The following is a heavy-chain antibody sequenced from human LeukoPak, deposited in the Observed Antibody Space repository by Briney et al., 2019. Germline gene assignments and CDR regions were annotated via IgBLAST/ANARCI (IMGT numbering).Heavy chain of an antibody. CDR1: GGSISSYY. Sequence: PSETLSLTCNVSGGSISSYYWSWIRQPPGKGLEWIGYIYYSGSTNYNPSLKSRVTISVDTSKNQFSLKLSSVTAADTAVYYCASYDSSGYYSEGWKYFQHWGQGTLVTVSS. J-gene: IGHJ1*01. CDR2: IYYSGST. CDR3: ASYDSSGYYSEGWKYFQH. V-gene: IGHV4-59*01. D-gene: IGHD3-22*01.